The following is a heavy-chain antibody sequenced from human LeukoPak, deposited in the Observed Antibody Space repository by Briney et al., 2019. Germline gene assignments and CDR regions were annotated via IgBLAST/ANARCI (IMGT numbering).Heavy chain of an antibody. V-gene: IGHV3-23*01. CDR2: ISGSGGST. CDR3: AKSNSGWYYYYGMDV. Sequence: GGSLRLSCAASGVTFSTYAMSWVPHAPGKGLEWVSAISGSGGSTYYADSVKGGFTISRDNSKTTLYLQMNSLRAEDTAVYYSAKSNSGWYYYYGMDVWGQGTTVTVSS. J-gene: IGHJ6*02. D-gene: IGHD6-19*01. CDR1: GVTFSTYA.